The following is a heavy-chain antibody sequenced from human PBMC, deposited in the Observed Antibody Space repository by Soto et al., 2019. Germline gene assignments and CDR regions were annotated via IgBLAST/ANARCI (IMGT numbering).Heavy chain of an antibody. V-gene: IGHV3-11*01. CDR1: GFTFSDYY. CDR2: ISSSGSTI. J-gene: IGHJ4*02. Sequence: GGSLRLSCAASGFTFSDYYMSWIRQAPGKGLEWVSYISSSGSTIYYADSVKGRFTISRDNAKNSLYLQMNSLRAEDTAVYYCAGTYSYCSSTSCYQLFDYWGQGTLVTVSS. D-gene: IGHD2-2*01. CDR3: AGTYSYCSSTSCYQLFDY.